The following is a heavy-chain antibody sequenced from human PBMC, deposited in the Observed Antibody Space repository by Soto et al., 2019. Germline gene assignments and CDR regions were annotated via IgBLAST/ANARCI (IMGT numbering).Heavy chain of an antibody. CDR2: IYYSGST. Sequence: SETLSLTCTVSGGSISSYYLSWIRQPPGKGLEWIGYIYYSGSTNYKPSLKSRVTISVDTSKNQFSLKLSSVTAADTAVYYCARRYGGAFDIWGQGTMVTVSS. CDR3: ARRYGGAFDI. CDR1: GGSISSYY. V-gene: IGHV4-59*08. D-gene: IGHD3-10*01. J-gene: IGHJ3*02.